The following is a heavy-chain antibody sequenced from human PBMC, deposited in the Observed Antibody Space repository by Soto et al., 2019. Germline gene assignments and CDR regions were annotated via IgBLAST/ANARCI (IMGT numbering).Heavy chain of an antibody. V-gene: IGHV3-74*01. CDR3: TRGPRVSSTGTGAH. CDR1: GFTFSSYW. CDR2: ISDDGSTT. J-gene: IGHJ4*02. D-gene: IGHD1-1*01. Sequence: VGSLRLSCAASGFTFSSYWMHWVRQAPGKGLVWVSRISDDGSTTTYADSVKGRFTISRDNAKNTLYLQMNSLRADDTGLYYCTRGPRVSSTGTGAHWGQGTLVTVSS.